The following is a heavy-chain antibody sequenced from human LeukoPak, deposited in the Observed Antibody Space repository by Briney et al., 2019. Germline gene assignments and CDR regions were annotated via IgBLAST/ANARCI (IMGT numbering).Heavy chain of an antibody. V-gene: IGHV4-59*01. D-gene: IGHD3-22*01. CDR2: IYYSGST. Sequence: TSETLSLTCTVSGGSISSYYWSWIRQPPGKGLEWIGYIYYSGSTNYNPSLKSRVTISVDTSKNQFSLKLSSVTAADTAVYYCARATDYYDSSGYTQHPDNWFDPWGQGTLVTVSS. CDR3: ARATDYYDSSGYTQHPDNWFDP. J-gene: IGHJ5*02. CDR1: GGSISSYY.